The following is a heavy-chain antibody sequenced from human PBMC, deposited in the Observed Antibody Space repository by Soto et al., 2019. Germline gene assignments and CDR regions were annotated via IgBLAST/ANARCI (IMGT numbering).Heavy chain of an antibody. V-gene: IGHV3-33*01. D-gene: IGHD2-2*01. CDR1: GFTFSSYG. J-gene: IGHJ6*02. CDR3: ARGHTVVVXAAMGPGLXXMDV. Sequence: GGSLRLSCAASGFTFSSYGMHWVRQAPGKGLEWVAVIWYDGSNKYYADSVKGRFTISRDNSKNTLYLQMNSLRAEDTAVYYCARGHTVVVXAAMGPGLXXMDVXGQGTTVTVSS. CDR2: IWYDGSNK.